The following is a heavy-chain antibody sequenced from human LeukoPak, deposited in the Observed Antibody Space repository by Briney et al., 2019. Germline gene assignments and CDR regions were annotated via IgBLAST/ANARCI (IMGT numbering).Heavy chain of an antibody. J-gene: IGHJ4*02. Sequence: GGSLRLSCAASGFTFSNYAMSWVRQAPGKGLEWVSTISNSGDATYYADSVKGRFTISRDNSKNTLYLQMNSLRAEDTAVYYCAKAYCGGDCYFDYWGQGTLVTVSS. V-gene: IGHV3-23*01. CDR2: ISNSGDAT. CDR1: GFTFSNYA. D-gene: IGHD2-21*02. CDR3: AKAYCGGDCYFDY.